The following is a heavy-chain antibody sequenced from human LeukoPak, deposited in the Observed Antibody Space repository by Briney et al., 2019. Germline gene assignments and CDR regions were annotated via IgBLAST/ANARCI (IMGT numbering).Heavy chain of an antibody. CDR3: ARDLSGSYSCDR. Sequence: PGRSLRLSCAASGFTFSDYGVHWVRQAPGEGLEWVAHISYDGSKKYYADSVTGRFTISRDNSKNTVSLQMNSLRAGDAAVYYCARDLSGSYSCDRWGQGTLVTVSS. CDR2: ISYDGSKK. CDR1: GFTFSDYG. V-gene: IGHV3-30*03. J-gene: IGHJ4*02. D-gene: IGHD1-26*01.